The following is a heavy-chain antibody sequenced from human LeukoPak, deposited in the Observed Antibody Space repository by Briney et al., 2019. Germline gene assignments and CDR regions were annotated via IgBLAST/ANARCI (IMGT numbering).Heavy chain of an antibody. J-gene: IGHJ5*02. CDR2: IYHSGST. Sequence: MASETLSLTCAVSGGSISSGGYSWSWIRQPPGKGLEWIGYIYHSGSTYYNPSLKSRVTISVDRSKNQFSLKLSSVTAADTAVYYCARGTTVTTNWFDPWGQGTLVTVSS. CDR1: GGSISSGGYS. CDR3: ARGTTVTTNWFDP. V-gene: IGHV4-30-2*01. D-gene: IGHD4-17*01.